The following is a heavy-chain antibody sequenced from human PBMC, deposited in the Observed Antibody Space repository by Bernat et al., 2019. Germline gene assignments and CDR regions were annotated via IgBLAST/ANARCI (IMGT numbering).Heavy chain of an antibody. Sequence: QVQLQESGPGLVKPSQTLSLTCTVSGGSISSGGYYWSWIRQHPGKGLAWIGYIYYSGSTYSNPSLKSRVTISVDTPKNQFSLKLGTVTAADTAVHYCASETRVDGSGSYDQTYYYSGMDVWGRGTTVTVSS. CDR3: ASETRVDGSGSYDQTYYYSGMDV. J-gene: IGHJ6*02. CDR1: GGSISSGGYY. D-gene: IGHD3-10*01. CDR2: IYYSGST. V-gene: IGHV4-31*03.